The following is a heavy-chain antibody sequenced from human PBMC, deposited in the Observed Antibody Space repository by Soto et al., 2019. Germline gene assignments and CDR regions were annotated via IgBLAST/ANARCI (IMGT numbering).Heavy chain of an antibody. CDR2: VYWDDDK. CDR1: GFSLSTSGVS. CDR3: AHYNTMMAYNWFDP. Sequence: QITLKESGPTLVKPTQTLTLTCTFSGFSLSTSGVSVGWIRQPPGKALEWLALVYWDDDKRYSPSLKSRLTITKDTSKNQVVLTMTNMDPVDTATYYCAHYNTMMAYNWFDPWGQGTLVTVSS. V-gene: IGHV2-5*02. J-gene: IGHJ5*02. D-gene: IGHD3-22*01.